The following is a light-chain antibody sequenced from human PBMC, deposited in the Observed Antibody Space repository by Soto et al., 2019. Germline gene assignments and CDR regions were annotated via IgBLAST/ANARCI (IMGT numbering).Light chain of an antibody. CDR1: QSVSSN. V-gene: IGKV3-15*01. J-gene: IGKJ2*01. Sequence: EIVMTQSPATLSVSPGERATLSCRASQSVSSNLAWYQQKPGQAPRLLIYGASTRATGIPARFSGSGSGTEFTLTLSRLQSEDFAVYSCQQYNKWPPYTFGQGTKLEIK. CDR2: GAS. CDR3: QQYNKWPPYT.